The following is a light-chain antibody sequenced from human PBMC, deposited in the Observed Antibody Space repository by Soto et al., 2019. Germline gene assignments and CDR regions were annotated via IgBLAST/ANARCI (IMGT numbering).Light chain of an antibody. CDR2: LEGSGSY. CDR3: ETWDSNTVV. J-gene: IGLJ3*02. V-gene: IGLV4-60*02. Sequence: QPVLTQSSSASASLGSSVKLTCTLSSGHSSYTIAWHQQQPGKAPRYLMKLEGSGSYDKGSGVPDRFSGSSSGADRCLTISNLQFEDEADYYCETWDSNTVVFGGGTKLTVL. CDR1: SGHSSYT.